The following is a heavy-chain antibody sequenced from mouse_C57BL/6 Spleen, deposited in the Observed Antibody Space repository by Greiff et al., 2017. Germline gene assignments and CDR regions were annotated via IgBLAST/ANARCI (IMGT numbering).Heavy chain of an antibody. Sequence: VHLVESGPELVKPGASVKISCKASGYAFSSSWMNWVKQRPGKGLEWIGRIYPGDGDTNYNGKFKGKATLTADKSSSTAYMQLSSLTSEDSAVYFCARDYGSSPLGLGVWGTGTTVTVSS. CDR2: IYPGDGDT. CDR1: GYAFSSSW. CDR3: ARDYGSSPLGLGV. V-gene: IGHV1-82*01. J-gene: IGHJ1*03. D-gene: IGHD1-1*01.